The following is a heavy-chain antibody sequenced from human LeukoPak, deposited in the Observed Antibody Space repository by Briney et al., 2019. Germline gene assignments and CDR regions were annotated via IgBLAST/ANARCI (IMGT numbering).Heavy chain of an antibody. Sequence: SVKVSCKASGGTFSSYAISWVRQAPGQGLEWMGGIIPIFGTAKYAQKFQGKVTITADESTSTAYMELSSLRSEDTALYYCATQLYYDYVWGSYRLGYMDVWGKGTTVTVSS. CDR1: GGTFSSYA. D-gene: IGHD3-16*02. J-gene: IGHJ6*03. CDR2: IIPIFGTA. V-gene: IGHV1-69*13. CDR3: ATQLYYDYVWGSYRLGYMDV.